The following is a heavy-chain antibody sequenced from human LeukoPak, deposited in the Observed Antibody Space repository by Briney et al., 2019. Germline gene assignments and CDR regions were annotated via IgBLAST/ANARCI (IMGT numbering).Heavy chain of an antibody. Sequence: GGSLRLSCAASGFTLSSYAMSWVRQAPGKGLEWVSAISGSGGSTYYADSVKGRFTISRDNSKNTLYLQMNSLRAEDTAVYYCAKGLDIVVPYYAMDVWGQGTTVTVSS. J-gene: IGHJ6*02. D-gene: IGHD2-2*01. CDR2: ISGSGGST. CDR3: AKGLDIVVPYYAMDV. V-gene: IGHV3-23*01. CDR1: GFTLSSYA.